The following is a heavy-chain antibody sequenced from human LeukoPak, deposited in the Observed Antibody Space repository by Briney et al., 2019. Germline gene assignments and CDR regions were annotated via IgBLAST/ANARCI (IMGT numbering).Heavy chain of an antibody. Sequence: SETLSLTCTVSGGSISSSSYYWGWIRQPPGKGLEWIGSIYYSGSTYYNPSLKSRVTISVDTSKNQFSLKLSSVTAADTAVYYCARHYGLAARPDDAFDIWGQGTMVTVSS. CDR3: ARHYGLAARPDDAFDI. CDR2: IYYSGST. CDR1: GGSISSSSYY. J-gene: IGHJ3*02. V-gene: IGHV4-39*01. D-gene: IGHD6-6*01.